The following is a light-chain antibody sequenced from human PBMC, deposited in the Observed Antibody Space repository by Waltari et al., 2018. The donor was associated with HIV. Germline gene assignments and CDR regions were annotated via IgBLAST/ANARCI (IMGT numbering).Light chain of an antibody. J-gene: IGKJ2*01. V-gene: IGKV3-11*01. Sequence: EIVLTQSPATLSLSPGERATLSCRASQSVSTFLAWYQQKPGQAPRLLIYDASNGATGIPARFSGSGSGTDFSLTISSLDTEDFAVYYCQQRSNWPLGTFGQGTKLEIK. CDR1: QSVSTF. CDR2: DAS. CDR3: QQRSNWPLGT.